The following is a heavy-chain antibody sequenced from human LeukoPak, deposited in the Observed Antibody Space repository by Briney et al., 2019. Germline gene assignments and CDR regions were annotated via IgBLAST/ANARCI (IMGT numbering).Heavy chain of an antibody. Sequence: PGGSLRLSCAASGFTFSSYGMHRVRQAPGKGLEWVAFIRYDGSNKYYADSVKGRFTISRDSFKSSLHLQMNSLRTEDTALYYCAKGQYCSSTACFMAFDYWGQGTPVTVSS. CDR3: AKGQYCSSTACFMAFDY. J-gene: IGHJ4*02. D-gene: IGHD2-2*01. V-gene: IGHV3-30*02. CDR1: GFTFSSYG. CDR2: IRYDGSNK.